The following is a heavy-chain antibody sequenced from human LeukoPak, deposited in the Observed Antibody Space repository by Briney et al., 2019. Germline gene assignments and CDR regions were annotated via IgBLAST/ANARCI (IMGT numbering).Heavy chain of an antibody. V-gene: IGHV3-23*01. Sequence: GGSLRLSCAASGFTFSSYAMTGVRQAPGKGLEWVSIISDSAATTFYADSVKGRFTISRDNSKNTLYLQVNSLRAEDTAVYYCAKGGRAVSTTYYFDYWGQGTLVTVSS. D-gene: IGHD4-11*01. CDR1: GFTFSSYA. CDR3: AKGGRAVSTTYYFDY. J-gene: IGHJ4*02. CDR2: ISDSAATT.